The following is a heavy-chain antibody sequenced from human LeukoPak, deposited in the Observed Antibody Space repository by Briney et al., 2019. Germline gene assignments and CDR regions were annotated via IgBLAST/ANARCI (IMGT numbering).Heavy chain of an antibody. J-gene: IGHJ4*02. D-gene: IGHD4-17*01. CDR1: VFIFSSYE. V-gene: IGHV3-48*03. CDR3: ARGEVGLTTVTVFDY. CDR2: MTSGGSTI. Sequence: GGSLRLFCAASVFIFSSYEMNWVRQAPGKGLEWVAYMTSGGSTIYYADSVKGRFTISRDNAKNSLYLQMNSLIDEDTAVYYCARGEVGLTTVTVFDYWGQGTLVTVSS.